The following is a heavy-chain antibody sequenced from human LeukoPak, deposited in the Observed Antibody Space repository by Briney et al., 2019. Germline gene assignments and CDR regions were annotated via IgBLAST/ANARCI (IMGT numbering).Heavy chain of an antibody. V-gene: IGHV3-23*01. D-gene: IGHD2-15*01. CDR3: AKKKGYIVVVVAATPFDY. J-gene: IGHJ4*02. CDR1: GFTFSSYA. Sequence: GGSLRLSCAASGFTFSSYAMSWVRQAPGKGLEWVSAISGSGGSTYYADSARGRFTISRDNSKNTLYLQMNSLRAEDTAVYYCAKKKGYIVVVVAATPFDYWGQGTLVTVSS. CDR2: ISGSGGST.